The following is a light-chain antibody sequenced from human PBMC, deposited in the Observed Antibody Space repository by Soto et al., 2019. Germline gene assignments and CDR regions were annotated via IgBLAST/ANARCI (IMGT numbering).Light chain of an antibody. V-gene: IGKV3-20*01. J-gene: IGKJ4*01. CDR3: HQYGASPLHVSSPLP. CDR2: GAS. CDR1: QSVTGNY. Sequence: ENVLTQSPGTLSLSPGERATLSFRASQSVTGNYLAWYQQKPGQAPRLLVYGASSRATGIPDRFSGRGSGTDFNLIITRLEPEDSAVYYCHQYGASPLHVSSPLPFGGGTKVEIK.